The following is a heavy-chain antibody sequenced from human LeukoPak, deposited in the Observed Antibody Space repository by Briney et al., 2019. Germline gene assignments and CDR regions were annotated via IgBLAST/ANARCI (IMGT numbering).Heavy chain of an antibody. J-gene: IGHJ4*02. V-gene: IGHV4-59*01. CDR2: IYYSGST. D-gene: IGHD5-18*01. CDR3: ARGRDWVEYSYGFRRPTGYYFDY. Sequence: KPSETLSLTCTVSGGSISSYYWSWIRQPPGKGLEWIGYIYYSGSTNYNPSLKSRVTISVDTSKNQFSLKLSSVTAADTAVYYCARGRDWVEYSYGFRRPTGYYFDYWGQGTLVTVSS. CDR1: GGSISSYY.